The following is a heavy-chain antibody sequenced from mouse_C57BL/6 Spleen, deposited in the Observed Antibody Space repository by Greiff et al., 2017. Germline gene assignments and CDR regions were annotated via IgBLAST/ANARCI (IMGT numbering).Heavy chain of an antibody. CDR1: GYTFTSYW. CDR2: IDPSDSET. D-gene: IGHD2-1*01. J-gene: IGHJ3*01. Sequence: VQLQQPGAELVRPGSSVKLSCKASGYTFTSYWMHWVKQRPIQGLEWIGNIDPSDSETHYNQKFKDKATLTVDKSSSTAYMQLSSLTSEDSAVYYCARGENGNFAWFAYWGQGTLVTVSA. CDR3: ARGENGNFAWFAY. V-gene: IGHV1-52*01.